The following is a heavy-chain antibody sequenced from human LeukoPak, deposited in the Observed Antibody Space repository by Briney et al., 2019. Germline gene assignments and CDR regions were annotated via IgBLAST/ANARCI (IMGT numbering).Heavy chain of an antibody. CDR1: GFTFSSYA. CDR2: ISGSGGST. Sequence: GGSLRLSCAASGFTFSSYAMSWVRQAPGKGLEWVSAISGSGGSTYYADSVKGRFTISRDNSKNTLYLQMNSLRAEDTAVYHCAKGVGAARPTRMVYFDYWGQGTLVTVSS. J-gene: IGHJ4*02. D-gene: IGHD6-6*01. CDR3: AKGVGAARPTRMVYFDY. V-gene: IGHV3-23*01.